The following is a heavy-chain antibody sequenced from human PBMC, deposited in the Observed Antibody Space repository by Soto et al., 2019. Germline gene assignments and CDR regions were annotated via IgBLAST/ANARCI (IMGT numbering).Heavy chain of an antibody. V-gene: IGHV3-15*01. D-gene: IGHD3-10*02. CDR2: IKSKTDGGTT. Sequence: PGGSLRLSCAASGFTFSNAWMSWVRQAPGKGLEWVGRIKSKTDGGTTDYAAPVKGRFTISRDDSKNTLYLQMNSLKTEDTAVYYCTTVPMSYYYYYGMDVWGQGTTVTVSS. J-gene: IGHJ6*02. CDR3: TTVPMSYYYYYGMDV. CDR1: GFTFSNAW.